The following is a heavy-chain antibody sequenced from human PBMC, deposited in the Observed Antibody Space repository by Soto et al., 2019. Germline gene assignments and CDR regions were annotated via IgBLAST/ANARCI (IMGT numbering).Heavy chain of an antibody. CDR3: ARDSGGNSEAFDI. Sequence: QVQLQESGPGLVKPSQTLSLTCTVSGGSISSGGYYWSWIRQHPGKGLEWIGYIYYSGSTYYNPSLKRRVTISVDTSKSQFSRKLSSVTAADTAVYYCARDSGGNSEAFDIWGQGTMVTVSS. D-gene: IGHD2-21*02. V-gene: IGHV4-31*03. CDR1: GGSISSGGYY. J-gene: IGHJ3*02. CDR2: IYYSGST.